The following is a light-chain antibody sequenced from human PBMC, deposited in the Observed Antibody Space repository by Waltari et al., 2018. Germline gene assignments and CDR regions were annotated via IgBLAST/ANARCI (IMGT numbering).Light chain of an antibody. Sequence: QSVLTQPPSAAGTPGRRVSISCPGGSANIAATLVPWYQHLPGSAPKLLIYTNSHRPSGVPDRFSGSKSGTSASLAISGLQLLDEADYYCAAWDDSLDGWVFGGGTRVTVL. CDR3: AAWDDSLDGWV. CDR2: TNS. CDR1: SANIAATL. J-gene: IGLJ3*02. V-gene: IGLV1-44*01.